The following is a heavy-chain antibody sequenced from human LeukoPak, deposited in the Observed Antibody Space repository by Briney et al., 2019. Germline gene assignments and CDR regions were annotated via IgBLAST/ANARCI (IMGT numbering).Heavy chain of an antibody. V-gene: IGHV4-59*01. D-gene: IGHD6-13*01. J-gene: IGHJ4*02. CDR3: ARMGQQLADY. Sequence: SETLSLTCTVSDGSISGFYWSWIRQPPGKGLEGIGYIHYRGSPSYNPALKSRVTISVDTSKSQFSLKLNSVTAADTAVYYCARMGQQLADYWGQGTLVTVST. CDR2: IHYRGSP. CDR1: DGSISGFY.